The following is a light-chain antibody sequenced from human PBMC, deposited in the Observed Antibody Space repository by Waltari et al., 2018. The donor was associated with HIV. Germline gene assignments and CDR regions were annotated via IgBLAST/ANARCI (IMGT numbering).Light chain of an antibody. CDR2: GNS. Sequence: QSVLTQPPSVSGAPGQRVTISCTGSSSHIGAGYDVHWYQQLPGTAPKLLSYGNSNRPSGVPDRFSGSKSGTSASLAITGLQAEDEADYYCQSYDSSLSGSGVFGGGTKLTVL. CDR3: QSYDSSLSGSGV. CDR1: SSHIGAGYD. V-gene: IGLV1-40*01. J-gene: IGLJ3*02.